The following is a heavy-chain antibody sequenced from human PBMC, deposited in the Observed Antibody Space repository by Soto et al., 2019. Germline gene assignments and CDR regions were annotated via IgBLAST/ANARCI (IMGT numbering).Heavy chain of an antibody. CDR1: GGSISSRGYY. V-gene: IGHV4-31*03. CDR2: IYYSGST. Sequence: PSETLSLTCTVSGGSISSRGYYWSWIRQHPGKGLEWIGYIYYSGSTYYNPSLKSRVTISVDTSKNQFSLKLSSVTAADTAVYYCARERRVATTSYNWFDPWGQGTLVTVSS. J-gene: IGHJ5*02. CDR3: ARERRVATTSYNWFDP. D-gene: IGHD5-12*01.